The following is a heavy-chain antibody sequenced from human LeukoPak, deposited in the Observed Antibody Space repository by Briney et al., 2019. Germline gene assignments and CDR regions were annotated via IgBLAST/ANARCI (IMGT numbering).Heavy chain of an antibody. J-gene: IGHJ6*03. CDR2: ISAYNGNT. CDR1: GYTFTDYY. CDR3: ARVSSSIAARYYYYYYMDV. D-gene: IGHD6-6*01. Sequence: ASVKVSCKASGYTFTDYYLRWVRQAPGQGLEWMGWISAYNGNTNYAQKLQGRVTMTTDTSTSTAYMELRSLRSDDTAVYYCARVSSSIAARYYYYYYMDVWGKGTTVTVSS. V-gene: IGHV1-18*04.